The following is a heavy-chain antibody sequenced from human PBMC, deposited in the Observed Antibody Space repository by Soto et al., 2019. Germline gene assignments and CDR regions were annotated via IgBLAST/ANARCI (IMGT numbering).Heavy chain of an antibody. Sequence: QVQLQESGPGLVKPSETLSLTCTVSGGSISSYYWSWIRQPPGKGLEWIGYIYYSGGTNYNPSLKSRVTISVATSQNQFSLKLRSVTAADTAVYYCARRYGDYFDFWGQGTLVTVSS. D-gene: IGHD4-17*01. V-gene: IGHV4-59*08. CDR2: IYYSGGT. CDR3: ARRYGDYFDF. CDR1: GGSISSYY. J-gene: IGHJ4*02.